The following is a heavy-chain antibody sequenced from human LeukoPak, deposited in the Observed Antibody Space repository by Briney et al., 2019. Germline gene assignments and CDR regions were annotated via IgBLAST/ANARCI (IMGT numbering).Heavy chain of an antibody. CDR2: INAGNGNT. Sequence: ASVKVSCKASGYTFTSYAMHWVRQAPGQRLEWMGWINAGNGNTKYSQKFQGRVTITRDTSASTAYMELSSLRSEDTAVYYCAREGRYCSSTSCYSYWGQGTLVTVSS. V-gene: IGHV1-3*01. D-gene: IGHD2-2*02. CDR3: AREGRYCSSTSCYSY. J-gene: IGHJ4*02. CDR1: GYTFTSYA.